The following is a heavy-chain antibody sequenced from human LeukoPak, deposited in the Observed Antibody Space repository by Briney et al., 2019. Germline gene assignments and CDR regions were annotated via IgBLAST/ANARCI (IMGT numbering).Heavy chain of an antibody. J-gene: IGHJ4*02. V-gene: IGHV3-23*01. Sequence: GGSLRLSCAASGFTFSSYAMSWVRQAPGKGLEWVSAISGSGGSTYYADSVKGRFTISRDNSKNTLYLQMNSLRAEDTAVYYCARVGILTGYYAFDYWGQGTLVTVSS. CDR2: ISGSGGST. D-gene: IGHD3-9*01. CDR3: ARVGILTGYYAFDY. CDR1: GFTFSSYA.